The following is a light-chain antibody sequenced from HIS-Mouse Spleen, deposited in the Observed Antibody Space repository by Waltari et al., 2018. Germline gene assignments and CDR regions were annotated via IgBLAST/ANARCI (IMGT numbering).Light chain of an antibody. CDR2: KDS. CDR3: QSADSSGVV. J-gene: IGLJ2*01. Sequence: SYELTQPPSVSVSPGQTARITCSGDALPKQYAYWYQQKPGQAPVLVIYKDSERPSGIHERFSGSSSGTTVTLTISGVQAEDEADYYCQSADSSGVVFGGGTKLTVL. V-gene: IGLV3-25*03. CDR1: ALPKQY.